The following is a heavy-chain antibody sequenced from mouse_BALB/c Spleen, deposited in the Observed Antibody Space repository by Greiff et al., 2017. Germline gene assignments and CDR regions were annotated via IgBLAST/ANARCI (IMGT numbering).Heavy chain of an antibody. D-gene: IGHD4-1*01. CDR1: GYTFSSYW. V-gene: IGHV1-9*01. Sequence: QVQLQQSGAELMKPGASVKISCKATGYTFSSYWIEWVKQRPGHGLEWIGEILPGSGSTNYNEKFKGKATFTADTSSNTAYMQLSSLTSEDSAVYYCARSNSGTGGYFDYWGQGTTLTVSS. J-gene: IGHJ2*01. CDR2: ILPGSGST. CDR3: ARSNSGTGGYFDY.